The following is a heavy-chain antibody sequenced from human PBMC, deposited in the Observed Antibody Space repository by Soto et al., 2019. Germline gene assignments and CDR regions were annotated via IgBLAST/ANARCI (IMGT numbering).Heavy chain of an antibody. CDR1: GFTFTSSA. J-gene: IGHJ4*02. Sequence: GAAVKASCKASGFTFTSSAVQWVRQARGQHLEWIGWIVVGSGNTNYAQKFQERVTITRDMSTSTAYMELSSLRSEDTAVYYCAAAYYYDNSALRSYWAQGSPDTGSS. D-gene: IGHD3-22*01. CDR2: IVVGSGNT. CDR3: AAAYYYDNSALRSY. V-gene: IGHV1-58*01.